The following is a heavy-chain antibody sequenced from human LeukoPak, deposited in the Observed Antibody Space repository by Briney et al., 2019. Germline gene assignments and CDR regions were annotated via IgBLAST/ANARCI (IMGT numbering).Heavy chain of an antibody. CDR1: GGSFSGYY. Sequence: SETLSLTCAVYGGSFSGYYWSWIRQPPGKGLEWIGEINHSGSTNYNPSLKSRVTISVDTSKNQFSLKLSSVTAADTAVYYCARVKKMVRGVRFNFDYWGQGTLVTVSS. V-gene: IGHV4-34*01. D-gene: IGHD3-10*01. CDR3: ARVKKMVRGVRFNFDY. CDR2: INHSGST. J-gene: IGHJ4*02.